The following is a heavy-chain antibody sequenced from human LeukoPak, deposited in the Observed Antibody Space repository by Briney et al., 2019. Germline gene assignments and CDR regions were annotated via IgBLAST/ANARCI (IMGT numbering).Heavy chain of an antibody. CDR3: ASGPPVEMATKN. V-gene: IGHV1-69*05. CDR1: GGTFSSYA. CDR2: IIPIFGTA. J-gene: IGHJ4*02. Sequence: SVKVSCKASGGTFSSYAISWVRQAPGQGLEWMGGIIPIFGTANYAQKFQGRVTITTDESTSTAYMELSSLRSEDTAVYYCASGPPVEMATKNWGQGTLVTVSS. D-gene: IGHD5-24*01.